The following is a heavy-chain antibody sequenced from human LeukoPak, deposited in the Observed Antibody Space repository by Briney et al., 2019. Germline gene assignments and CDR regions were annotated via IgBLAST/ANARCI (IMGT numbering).Heavy chain of an antibody. J-gene: IGHJ4*02. D-gene: IGHD6-13*01. CDR2: IYYSGNT. CDR3: SKSIAAPDTRCFDY. V-gene: IGHV4-31*03. CDR1: GGAISSGDYY. Sequence: PSETLSLTCTVSGGAISSGDYYWSWIRQRPGKGLEWIGHIYYSGNTYYNPSLQSRVTISVDTSKNQFSLRLSSVTAADTAVYYCSKSIAAPDTRCFDYWGQGTLVTVSS.